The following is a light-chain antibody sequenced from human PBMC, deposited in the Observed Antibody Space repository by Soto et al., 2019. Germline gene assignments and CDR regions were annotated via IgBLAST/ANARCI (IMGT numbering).Light chain of an antibody. Sequence: HSVLTQPPSGSGAPGQRVTISCTGSSSNIGAGYEVHWYQQLPGTAPKLLIYGNSNRPSGVPDRFSGSKSGTSASLAITGLQAEDEADYYCQSYHSSLSGVVFGGGTKVTVL. CDR3: QSYHSSLSGVV. V-gene: IGLV1-40*01. J-gene: IGLJ2*01. CDR1: SSNIGAGYE. CDR2: GNS.